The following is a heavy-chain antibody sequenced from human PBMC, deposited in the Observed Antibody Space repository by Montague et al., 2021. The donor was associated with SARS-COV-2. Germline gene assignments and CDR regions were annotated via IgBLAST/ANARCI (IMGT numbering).Heavy chain of an antibody. CDR3: ARVALAAAATRSDY. D-gene: IGHD2-15*01. J-gene: IGHJ4*02. V-gene: IGHV4-61*01. CDR2: IYYSGST. Sequence: SETLSLTCTVSGGSVSSGCYYWIWIRQPPGKGLEWIGYIYYSGSTNYNLSLKSRVTISPDTSKNQFPLKLTSVTAADTAVYYCARVALAAAATRSDYWGQGTLVTVSS. CDR1: GGSVSSGCYY.